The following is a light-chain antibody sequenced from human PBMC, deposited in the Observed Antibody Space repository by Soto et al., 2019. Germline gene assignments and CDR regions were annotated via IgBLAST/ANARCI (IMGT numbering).Light chain of an antibody. CDR1: SSDVGGYNY. Sequence: QSALTQPPSASGSPGQSVTISCTGTSSDVGGYNYVSWYQQHPGKAPKLMIYEVSKRPSGVPDRFSGYKSGNPACLTVSGLQAEDEADYYCSSKAGSNNFVFGGGTKLTVL. V-gene: IGLV2-8*01. CDR2: EVS. J-gene: IGLJ2*01. CDR3: SSKAGSNNFV.